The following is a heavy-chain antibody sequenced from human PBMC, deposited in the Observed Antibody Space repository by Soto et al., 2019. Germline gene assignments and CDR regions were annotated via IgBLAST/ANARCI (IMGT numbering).Heavy chain of an antibody. CDR3: ARAQRGITIFGVVIDMWGEFDY. J-gene: IGHJ4*02. CDR2: ISYDGSNK. D-gene: IGHD3-3*01. V-gene: IGHV3-30-3*01. CDR1: GFTFSSYA. Sequence: QVQLVESGGGVVQPGRSLRLACAAAGFTFSSYAMHWVRQAPGKGLEWVAVISYDGSNKYYADSVKGRFTISRDNSENTLYLQMNSLRAEDTAVYYCARAQRGITIFGVVIDMWGEFDYWGQGTLVTVSS.